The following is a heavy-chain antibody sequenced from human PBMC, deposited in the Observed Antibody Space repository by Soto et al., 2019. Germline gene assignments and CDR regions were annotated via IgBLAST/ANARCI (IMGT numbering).Heavy chain of an antibody. D-gene: IGHD3-10*01. J-gene: IGHJ4*02. V-gene: IGHV3-20*01. CDR3: ARVDGTLVRGVFDY. Sequence: GALRLSCAASGFTFDDYGMSWVRQPPGKGLEWVSGINLNGGSSAYADSVKGRFTISRDTAKNSLYLQMNSLRAEDTALYHCARVDGTLVRGVFDYWGQGALVTVSS. CDR2: INLNGGSS. CDR1: GFTFDDYG.